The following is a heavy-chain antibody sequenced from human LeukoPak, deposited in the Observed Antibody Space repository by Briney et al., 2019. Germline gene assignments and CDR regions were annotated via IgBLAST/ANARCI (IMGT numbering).Heavy chain of an antibody. CDR1: GYTFTSYY. J-gene: IGHJ3*02. CDR2: INPSGGST. V-gene: IGHV1-46*01. Sequence: GASVKVSCKASGYTFTSYYMHWVRQAPGQGLEWMGIINPSGGSTSYAQKFQGRVTMTRDMSTSTVYMELSSLRSEDTAVYYCARERRITMIVVGAFDIWGQGTMVTVSS. CDR3: ARERRITMIVVGAFDI. D-gene: IGHD3-22*01.